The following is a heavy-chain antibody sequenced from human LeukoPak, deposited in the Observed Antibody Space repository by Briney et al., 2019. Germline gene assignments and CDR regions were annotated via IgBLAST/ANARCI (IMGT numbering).Heavy chain of an antibody. CDR1: GYTFTSYD. D-gene: IGHD3-22*01. Sequence: ASVKVSCKASGYTFTSYDINWVRQATGQGLEWMGWMNPNSGNTGYAQKFQGRVTMTRDTSTSTVYMELSNLTSEDTAVYYCARPMTDYCDRSGYCGLYGLWGQGTLVTVSS. V-gene: IGHV1-8*01. CDR2: MNPNSGNT. J-gene: IGHJ4*02. CDR3: ARPMTDYCDRSGYCGLYGL.